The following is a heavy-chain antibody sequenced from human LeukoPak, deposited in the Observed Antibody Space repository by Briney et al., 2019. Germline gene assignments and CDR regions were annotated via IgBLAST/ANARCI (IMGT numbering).Heavy chain of an antibody. D-gene: IGHD3-16*02. CDR3: VRYGSSLMNY. CDR2: IKGDGSEK. Sequence: PGGSLRLSCAVSGLSFSNYWMSWVRQAPGKGLEWLANIKGDGSEKYYVDSVKGRFTISRDNAKNSLYLQMSSLRAEDTAVYYWVRYGSSLMNYWGQGTPVTVSS. V-gene: IGHV3-7*01. CDR1: GLSFSNYW. J-gene: IGHJ4*02.